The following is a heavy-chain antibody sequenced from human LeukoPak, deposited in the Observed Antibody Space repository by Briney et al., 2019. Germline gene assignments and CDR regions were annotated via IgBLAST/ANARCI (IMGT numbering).Heavy chain of an antibody. CDR2: INPGNGNP. Sequence: GASVKVSCKASGYTFTTYVIHWVRQAPGQRLEWMGCINPGNGNPKYSQEFQGRVTITRDTSASTAYMELSSLRSEDMAVYYCARDSSSWYGYYYYYMDVWGKGTTVTVSS. CDR1: GYTFTTYV. V-gene: IGHV1-3*03. CDR3: ARDSSSWYGYYYYYMDV. J-gene: IGHJ6*03. D-gene: IGHD6-13*01.